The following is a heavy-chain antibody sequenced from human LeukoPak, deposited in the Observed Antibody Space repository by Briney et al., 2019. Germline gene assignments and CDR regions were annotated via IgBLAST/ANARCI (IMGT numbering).Heavy chain of an antibody. D-gene: IGHD4-23*01. Sequence: ASVKVSCKASGYTFTNYGFSWVRQAPGQGLEWMRWISAYNGYTDYAQKFQFRVTMTTDTSTSTAYMELRSLRSDDTAVYYCARDKAVTTEVTQHFQHWGQGTLVTVSS. CDR3: ARDKAVTTEVTQHFQH. V-gene: IGHV1-18*01. J-gene: IGHJ1*01. CDR2: ISAYNGYT. CDR1: GYTFTNYG.